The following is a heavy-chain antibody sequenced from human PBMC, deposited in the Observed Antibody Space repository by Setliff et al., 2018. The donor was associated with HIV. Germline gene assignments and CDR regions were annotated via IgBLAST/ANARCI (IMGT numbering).Heavy chain of an antibody. V-gene: IGHV4-34*01. CDR2: INHSGST. CDR1: GGSFSAYY. Sequence: SETLSLTCAVYGGSFSAYYWSWIRQPPGKGLEWIGEINHSGSTNYNPSLKSRVTISVDTSKNQFSLKLSSVSVADTAVYYCVRHLHPRYGMDVWGQGTTVTAP. J-gene: IGHJ6*02. CDR3: VRHLHPRYGMDV.